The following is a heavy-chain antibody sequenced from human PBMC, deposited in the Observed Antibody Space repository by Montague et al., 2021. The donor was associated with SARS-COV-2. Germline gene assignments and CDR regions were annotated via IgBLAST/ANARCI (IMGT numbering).Heavy chain of an antibody. CDR1: GFTFSSYW. J-gene: IGHJ6*02. D-gene: IGHD3-10*01. CDR2: INSDGSST. CDR3: ASVGKARNYYGSGSNYYGMDI. V-gene: IGHV3-74*01. Sequence: SLRLSCAASGFTFSSYWMHWVRQAPGKGLVWVSRINSDGSSTSYADSAKGRFTISRDNAKNTLYLQMNSLRAEDTAVYYCASVGKARNYYGSGSNYYGMDIWGQGTTVTVSS.